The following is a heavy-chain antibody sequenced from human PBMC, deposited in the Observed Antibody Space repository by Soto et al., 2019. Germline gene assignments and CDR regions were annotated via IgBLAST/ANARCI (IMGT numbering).Heavy chain of an antibody. D-gene: IGHD3-22*01. CDR2: ISGSGGSK. V-gene: IGHV3-23*01. Sequence: GSLRLSCAASRFTFSNYVMSWVRQAPGKGPEWVSGISGSGGSKYYVDSVKGRFTISRDNSNNMLYLQMNSLRAEDTAVYYCVREKVTMIVGFYYFAYWGQGTRVTVSS. CDR3: VREKVTMIVGFYYFAY. CDR1: RFTFSNYV. J-gene: IGHJ4*02.